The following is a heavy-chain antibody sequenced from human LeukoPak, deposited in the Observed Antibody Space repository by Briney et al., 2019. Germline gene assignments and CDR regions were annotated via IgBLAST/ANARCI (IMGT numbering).Heavy chain of an antibody. J-gene: IGHJ4*02. CDR1: GGSISSSSYY. V-gene: IGHV4-39*01. CDR3: ARGTMTTVTYYFDY. CDR2: IHYSGST. D-gene: IGHD4-17*01. Sequence: PSETLSLTCTVSGGSISSSSYYWGWIRQPPGKGLEWVGSIHYSGSTYYNPSLRSRVTMSVDTSKNQSSLKLSSVSAADTAVYYCARGTMTTVTYYFDYWGQGTLVTVSS.